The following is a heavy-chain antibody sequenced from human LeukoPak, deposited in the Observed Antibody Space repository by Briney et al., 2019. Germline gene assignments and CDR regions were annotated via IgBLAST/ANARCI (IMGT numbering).Heavy chain of an antibody. Sequence: PGSSLRLSCAASRFTFSSYAMHWVRQAPGKGLEWVSAISPGGATFYADSVKGRFAISRDNSKNTLYLQMNSLRAEDTAVYYCAKVKATEGATRTYDYWGQGTLVTVSS. CDR1: RFTFSSYA. V-gene: IGHV3-23*01. D-gene: IGHD1-26*01. CDR2: ISPGGAT. J-gene: IGHJ4*02. CDR3: AKVKATEGATRTYDY.